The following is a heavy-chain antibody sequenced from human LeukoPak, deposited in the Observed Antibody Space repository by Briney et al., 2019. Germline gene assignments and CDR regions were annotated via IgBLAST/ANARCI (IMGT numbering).Heavy chain of an antibody. V-gene: IGHV1-8*01. J-gene: IGHJ3*02. D-gene: IGHD3-10*01. CDR3: ARRITMVRGVTPRLGAFDI. CDR1: GYTFTSYD. Sequence: ASVRVSCKASGYTFTSYDINWVRQATGQGLEWMGWMNPNSGNTGYAQKFQGRVTMTRNTSISTAYMELSSLRSEDTAVYYCARRITMVRGVTPRLGAFDIWGQGTMVTVSS. CDR2: MNPNSGNT.